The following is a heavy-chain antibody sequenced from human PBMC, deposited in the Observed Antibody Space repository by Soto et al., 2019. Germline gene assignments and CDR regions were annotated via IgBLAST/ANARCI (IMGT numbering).Heavy chain of an antibody. CDR1: GASVSSDYYH. CDR3: ATLLVGNGGRGY. Sequence: QVQLQESGPGLLKPSETLSLTCSVSGASVSSDYYHWSWARQPPGKGLEWIGYFSDMGNINYHPSLKSRLTLAIDTSKNQLSLKLPSVTTADTAVYYCATLLVGNGGRGYWGQGMLVTVSS. V-gene: IGHV4-61*01. D-gene: IGHD1-26*01. CDR2: FSDMGNI. J-gene: IGHJ4*02.